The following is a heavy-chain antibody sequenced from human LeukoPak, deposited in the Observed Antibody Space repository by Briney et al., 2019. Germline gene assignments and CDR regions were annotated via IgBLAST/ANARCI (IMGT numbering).Heavy chain of an antibody. D-gene: IGHD3-10*01. V-gene: IGHV3-11*04. J-gene: IGHJ5*02. CDR2: ISSSGSTI. Sequence: GGSLRLSCAASGFTFSDYYMSWIRQAPGKGLEWVSYISSSGSTIYYADSVKGRFTISRDNAKNSLYLQMNSQRAEDTAVYYCARFIITMVRGVYNWFDPWGQGTLVTASS. CDR1: GFTFSDYY. CDR3: ARFIITMVRGVYNWFDP.